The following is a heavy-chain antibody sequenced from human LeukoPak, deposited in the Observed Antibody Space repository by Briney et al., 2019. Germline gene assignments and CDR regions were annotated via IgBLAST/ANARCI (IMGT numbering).Heavy chain of an antibody. CDR2: INIDGSNT. CDR3: ARSLGGAYDY. J-gene: IGHJ4*02. Sequence: GGSLRLSCAASGFPFSNYWMHWVRQAPGKGLEWVSRINIDGSNTNYADSVKGRFTISRDNAKNTLYLQMDSLRAEDTAVYYCARSLGGAYDYWGQGTLVTVSS. V-gene: IGHV3-74*01. CDR1: GFPFSNYW. D-gene: IGHD1-26*01.